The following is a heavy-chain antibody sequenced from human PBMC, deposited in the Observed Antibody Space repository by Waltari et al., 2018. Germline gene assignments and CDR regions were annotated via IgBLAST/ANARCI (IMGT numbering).Heavy chain of an antibody. CDR1: GYSISSGYY. V-gene: IGHV4-38-2*01. CDR2: IYHSGST. Sequence: QVQLQESGPGLVKPSETLSLTCAVSGYSISSGYYWGWIRQPPGKGLAWIGSIYHSGSTYYNPSLKSRVTISVDTSKNQFSLKLSSVTAADTAVYYCARGVVGASLPYWGQGTLVTVSS. CDR3: ARGVVGASLPY. J-gene: IGHJ4*02. D-gene: IGHD1-26*01.